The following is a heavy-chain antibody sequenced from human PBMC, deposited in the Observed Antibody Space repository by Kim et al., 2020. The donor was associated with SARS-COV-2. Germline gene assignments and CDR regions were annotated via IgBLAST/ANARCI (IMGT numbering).Heavy chain of an antibody. CDR1: GGSFSGYY. D-gene: IGHD6-13*01. CDR3: ARISIAAVEAYYYGMDV. V-gene: IGHV4-34*01. J-gene: IGHJ6*02. Sequence: SETLSLTCAVYGGSFSGYYWSWIRQPPGKGLEWIGEINHSGSTNYNPSLKSRVTISVDTSKNQFSLKLSSVTAADTAVYYCARISIAAVEAYYYGMDVWGQGTTVTVSS. CDR2: INHSGST.